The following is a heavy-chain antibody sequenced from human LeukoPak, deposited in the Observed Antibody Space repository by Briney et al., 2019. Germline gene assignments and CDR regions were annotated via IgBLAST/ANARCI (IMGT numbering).Heavy chain of an antibody. J-gene: IGHJ4*02. V-gene: IGHV3-73*01. Sequence: GGSLRLSCAASGFTFSGSAMHWVRQASGKGLEWVGRIRSKANSYATAYAASVKGRFTISRDDSKNTAYLQMNSLKTEDTAVYYCTFPQPGYYDCSGYTDYWGQGTLVTVSS. CDR3: TFPQPGYYDCSGYTDY. CDR1: GFTFSGSA. CDR2: IRSKANSYAT. D-gene: IGHD3-22*01.